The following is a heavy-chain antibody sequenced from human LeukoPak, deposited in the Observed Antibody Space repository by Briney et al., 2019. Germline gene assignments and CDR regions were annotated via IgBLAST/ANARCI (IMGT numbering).Heavy chain of an antibody. D-gene: IGHD2/OR15-2a*01. J-gene: IGHJ4*02. CDR2: IWYDGDKK. Sequence: GGSLRLSCEASGFAFGNFGMHWVRQAPGRGLEWVSVIWYDGDKKYYADSVKGRFTISRDNSKNTLYLQMNNLSVEDMAIYYCARDVGLVIEPFALPVSYYFDYWGQGTRVTVAS. CDR3: ARDVGLVIEPFALPVSYYFDY. CDR1: GFAFGNFG. V-gene: IGHV3-33*01.